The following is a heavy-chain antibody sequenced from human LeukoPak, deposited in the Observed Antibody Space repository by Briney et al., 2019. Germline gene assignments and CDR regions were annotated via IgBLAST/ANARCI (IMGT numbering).Heavy chain of an antibody. CDR1: GYIFTGYY. CDR2: INPNSGAT. D-gene: IGHD2-2*01. V-gene: IGHV1-2*02. J-gene: IGHJ4*02. CDR3: ARSGQLPNDY. Sequence: ASVKVSCKASGYIFTGYYMHWVRQAPGQGLEWMGWINPNSGATNYAQKFQGRVTMTRDTSISTAYMELSRLRSDDTAVYYCARSGQLPNDYWGQGTLVTVSS.